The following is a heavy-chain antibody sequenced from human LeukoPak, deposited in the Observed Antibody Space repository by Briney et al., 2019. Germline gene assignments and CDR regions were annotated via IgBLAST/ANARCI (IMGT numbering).Heavy chain of an antibody. Sequence: PGGSLRLSCAASGFIVSNNYMSWVRQAPGKGLEWVSVIYSGGSTYYADSVKGRFTISRDNSKNTVYLQMNSLRAEDTAVYYCARYYYDSSGYPYYFDYWGQGTLATVSS. J-gene: IGHJ4*02. CDR3: ARYYYDSSGYPYYFDY. CDR1: GFIVSNNY. V-gene: IGHV3-53*01. CDR2: IYSGGST. D-gene: IGHD3-22*01.